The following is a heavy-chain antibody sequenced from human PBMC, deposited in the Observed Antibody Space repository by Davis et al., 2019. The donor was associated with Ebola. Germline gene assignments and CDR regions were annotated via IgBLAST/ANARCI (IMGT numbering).Heavy chain of an antibody. D-gene: IGHD5-18*01. Sequence: GESLKISCAASGFTFSSYSMNWVRQAPGKGLEWVSSISSSSSYIYYADSVKGRFTISRDNAKNSLDLQMNSLRAEDTAMYYCTRARGGLGYEDVWGQGIAVTVSS. J-gene: IGHJ6*02. CDR1: GFTFSSYS. CDR2: ISSSSSYI. V-gene: IGHV3-21*01. CDR3: TRARGGLGYEDV.